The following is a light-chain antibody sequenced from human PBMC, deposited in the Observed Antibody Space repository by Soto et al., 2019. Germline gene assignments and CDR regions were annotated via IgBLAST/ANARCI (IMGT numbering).Light chain of an antibody. V-gene: IGKV1-5*03. CDR3: QQYKSYPWT. J-gene: IGKJ1*01. CDR1: QSISSW. CDR2: KAS. Sequence: DSQMTQSPSTLSASVGDRVTITCRASQSISSWLAWYQQKPGKAPKLLIYKASSLESGVPSRFSGSGSGTEFTLTISSLQPDDFATYYCQQYKSYPWTFGQGTKVEIK.